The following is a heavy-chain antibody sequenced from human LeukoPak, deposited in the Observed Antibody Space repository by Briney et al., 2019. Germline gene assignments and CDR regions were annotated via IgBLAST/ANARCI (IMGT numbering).Heavy chain of an antibody. CDR1: GFTFSSYS. CDR3: ARPRGNVEMARIPFDY. J-gene: IGHJ4*02. Sequence: GGSLRLSCAASGFTFSSYSINWVRQAPGRGLEWVSSISSSSSYIYYADSVKGRFTISRDNAKNSVYLQMNSLRAEDTAVYYCARPRGNVEMARIPFDYWGQGTLVTVSS. V-gene: IGHV3-21*01. D-gene: IGHD5-24*01. CDR2: ISSSSSYI.